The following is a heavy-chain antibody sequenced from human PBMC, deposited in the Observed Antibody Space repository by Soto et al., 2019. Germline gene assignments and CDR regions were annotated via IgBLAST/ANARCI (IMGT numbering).Heavy chain of an antibody. CDR3: ATGAAMAKGVDV. CDR1: GFTFSSYD. V-gene: IGHV3-13*01. CDR2: IGTAGDT. D-gene: IGHD5-18*01. J-gene: IGHJ6*02. Sequence: GALRLSCAASGFTFSSYDMHWVRQATGKGLEWVSAIGTAGDTYYPGSVKGRFTISRQNAKNSLYLQMNSLRAGDTAVYYCATGAAMAKGVDVWGQGTTVTVYS.